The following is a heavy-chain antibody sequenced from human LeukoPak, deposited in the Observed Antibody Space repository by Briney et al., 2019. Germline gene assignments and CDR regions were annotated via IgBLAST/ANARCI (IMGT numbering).Heavy chain of an antibody. V-gene: IGHV3-7*01. Sequence: GGSLRLSCAASGFTFSMYGISWVRQAPGKGLEWVANIKQDGSEKYYVDSVKGRFTISRDNAKNSLYLQMNSLRAEDTAVYYCARSVAAAHFDYWGQGTLVTVSS. D-gene: IGHD6-13*01. CDR2: IKQDGSEK. CDR3: ARSVAAAHFDY. CDR1: GFTFSMYG. J-gene: IGHJ4*02.